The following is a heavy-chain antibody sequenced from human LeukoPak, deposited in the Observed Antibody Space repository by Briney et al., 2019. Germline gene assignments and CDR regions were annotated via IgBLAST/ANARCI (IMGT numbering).Heavy chain of an antibody. D-gene: IGHD6-13*01. CDR3: ARALRAAAGRSVPDY. J-gene: IGHJ4*02. Sequence: SGGSLRLSCAASGFTFTRYAMSWVRQAPGKGLEWVADISGRGDSTYFADSVKGRFTISRDNSKNTLYLQMNSLRAEDTAVYYCARALRAAAGRSVPDYWGQGTLVTVSS. CDR2: ISGRGDST. V-gene: IGHV3-23*01. CDR1: GFTFTRYA.